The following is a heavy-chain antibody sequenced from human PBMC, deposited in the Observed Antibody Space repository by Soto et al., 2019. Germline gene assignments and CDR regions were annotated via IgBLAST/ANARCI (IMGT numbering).Heavy chain of an antibody. J-gene: IGHJ4*02. CDR2: ISGYNGNT. D-gene: IGHD2-2*01. CDR1: GDTFTTYG. Sequence: QVQLVQSGAEVKNPGASVKVSCEGSGDTFTTYGISWVRQAPGQGLEWMGWISGYNGNTNYAQKFQDRVTMTTDTSTSTAYMELRSLTSDDTAVYYCAREYCSSVGCYGVDYWGQGTLVTVSS. CDR3: AREYCSSVGCYGVDY. V-gene: IGHV1-18*01.